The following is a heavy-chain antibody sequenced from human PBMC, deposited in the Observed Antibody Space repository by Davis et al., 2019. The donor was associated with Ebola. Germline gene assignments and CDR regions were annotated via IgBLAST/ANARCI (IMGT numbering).Heavy chain of an antibody. CDR3: ARGTRTLDI. J-gene: IGHJ3*02. V-gene: IGHV1-46*01. D-gene: IGHD3/OR15-3a*01. Sequence: ASVKVSCKASGYTFTNYYMHWVRQAPGQGLEWMGMINPNDGRTIYAQKFQGRVTVTRDTSISTAYMELNSLRSEDTAVYYCARGTRTLDIWGQGTMVTVSS. CDR2: INPNDGRT. CDR1: GYTFTNYY.